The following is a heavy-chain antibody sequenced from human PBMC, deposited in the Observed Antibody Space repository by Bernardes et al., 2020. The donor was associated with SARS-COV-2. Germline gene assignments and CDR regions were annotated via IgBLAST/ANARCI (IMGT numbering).Heavy chain of an antibody. D-gene: IGHD5-18*01. CDR1: GFTFRASA. J-gene: IGHJ4*02. V-gene: IGHV3-73*01. CDR2: IRSKPNNYAT. CDR3: TRWAYTYGYYFDY. Sequence: VRSLIRSCAASGFTFRASALHWVRQASGKGLAWVGRIRSKPNNYATAYAASVKGRFTISRDDSKNTAYLQMNSLKTEDTAVYYCTRWAYTYGYYFDYLGQGTLVTVYS.